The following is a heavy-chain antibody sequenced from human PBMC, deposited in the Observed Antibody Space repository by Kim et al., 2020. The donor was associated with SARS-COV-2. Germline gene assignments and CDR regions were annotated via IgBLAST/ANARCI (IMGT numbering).Heavy chain of an antibody. V-gene: IGHV3-23*01. CDR1: GFTFTSYG. Sequence: GGSLRLSCAASGFTFTSYGITWVRLAPGKGLEWVSFISGSGGNTYYADSVRGRFTISRDNSKNALFLQMYTLRAEDTAVYYCALGQQWPNGHYFDYWGQGTLVTVSS. CDR2: ISGSGGNT. D-gene: IGHD6-19*01. J-gene: IGHJ4*02. CDR3: ALGQQWPNGHYFDY.